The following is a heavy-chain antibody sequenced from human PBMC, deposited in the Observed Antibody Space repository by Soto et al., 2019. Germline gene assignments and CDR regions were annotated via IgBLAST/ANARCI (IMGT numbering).Heavy chain of an antibody. J-gene: IGHJ6*03. Sequence: SETLSLTCAVSSGSISSSNWWSWVRQPPGKGLERIGEIYHSGSTNYNPYHKSRNNKSVNKYKNQFSLKLSSVTAADTAVYYCARVVVPAAISVRRGYYYMDVWGKGTTVT. CDR3: ARVVVPAAISVRRGYYYMDV. CDR2: IYHSGST. CDR1: SGSISSSNW. D-gene: IGHD2-2*01. V-gene: IGHV4-4*02.